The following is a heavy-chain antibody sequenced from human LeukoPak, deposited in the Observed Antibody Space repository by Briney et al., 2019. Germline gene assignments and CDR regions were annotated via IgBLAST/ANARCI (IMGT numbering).Heavy chain of an antibody. D-gene: IGHD2-15*01. CDR3: ARRGYCSGGSCHSHSFDI. J-gene: IGHJ3*02. V-gene: IGHV5-51*01. CDR2: IYPGDSDT. CDR1: GYTFTNYW. Sequence: GESLKISCKGSGYTFTNYWIGWVRQMPGKGLEWMGIIYPGDSDTRYSPSFQGRVTTSADKSISTAYLQWSSLKASDTAMYYCARRGYCSGGSCHSHSFDIWGQGTMVTVSS.